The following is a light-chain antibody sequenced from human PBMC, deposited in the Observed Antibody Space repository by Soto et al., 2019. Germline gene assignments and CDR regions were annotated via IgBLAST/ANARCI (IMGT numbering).Light chain of an antibody. V-gene: IGKV1-27*01. CDR2: AAS. CDR3: QKCKVAPFT. CDR1: QYISSW. J-gene: IGKJ4*01. Sequence: DIQMTQSPSSVSASVGDRVTITCRASQYISSWLAWYQQKPGKVPKLLIYAASTLQSGVPSRFSGSGSGTDFTLTISSLQPEDVATYYCQKCKVAPFTFGGGTKVDIK.